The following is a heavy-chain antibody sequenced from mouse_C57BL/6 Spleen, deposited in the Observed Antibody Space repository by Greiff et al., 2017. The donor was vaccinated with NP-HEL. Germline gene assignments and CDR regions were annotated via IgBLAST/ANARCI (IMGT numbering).Heavy chain of an antibody. Sequence: EVQLQQSGPVLVKPGASVKMSCKASGYTFTDYYMNWVKQSHGKSLEWIGVINPYNGGTSYNQKFKGKATLTVDKSSSTAYMELNSLTSEDSAVYYCARGNGNYRFAYWGQGTLVTVSA. CDR3: ARGNGNYRFAY. J-gene: IGHJ3*01. CDR1: GYTFTDYY. D-gene: IGHD2-1*01. CDR2: INPYNGGT. V-gene: IGHV1-19*01.